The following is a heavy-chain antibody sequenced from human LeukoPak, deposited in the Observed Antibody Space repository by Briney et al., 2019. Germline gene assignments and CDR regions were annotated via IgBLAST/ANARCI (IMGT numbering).Heavy chain of an antibody. V-gene: IGHV3-30*18. Sequence: GGSLRLSCAASGFTFSSYGMHWVRQAPGKGLEWVAVISYDGSNKYYADSVKGRFTISRDNFKNTLYLQMNSLRAEDTAVYYCAKEYSSSWSDDAFDIWGQGTMVTVSS. CDR1: GFTFSSYG. D-gene: IGHD6-13*01. CDR3: AKEYSSSWSDDAFDI. CDR2: ISYDGSNK. J-gene: IGHJ3*02.